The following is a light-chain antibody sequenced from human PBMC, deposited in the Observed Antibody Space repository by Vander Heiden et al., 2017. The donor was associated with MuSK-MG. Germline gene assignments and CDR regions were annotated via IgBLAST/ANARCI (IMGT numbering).Light chain of an antibody. CDR1: SSDVGGYNY. Sequence: QSALPQPPSASGSPGQSVTISCTGTSSDVGGYNYVSWYQQHPGKAPKLMIYEVSKRPSGVPDRFSGSKSGNTASLTVSGLQAVDEADYYCSSYAGSKNFYVFGTGTKVAVL. CDR3: SSYAGSKNFYV. V-gene: IGLV2-8*01. J-gene: IGLJ1*01. CDR2: EVS.